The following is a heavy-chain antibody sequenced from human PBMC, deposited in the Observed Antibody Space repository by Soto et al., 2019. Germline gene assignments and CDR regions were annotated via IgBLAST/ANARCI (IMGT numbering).Heavy chain of an antibody. V-gene: IGHV3-7*01. CDR1: GFTFSSYW. Sequence: EVQLVESGGGLVQPGGSLRLSCAASGFTFSSYWMSSVRQAPGKGLEWVANIKQDGSEKYYVDSVKGRFTISRDNAKNSLYLQMNSLRAEDTAVYYCARESQDYDFWSGYYVDVWGKGTTVTVSS. D-gene: IGHD3-3*01. J-gene: IGHJ6*03. CDR2: IKQDGSEK. CDR3: ARESQDYDFWSGYYVDV.